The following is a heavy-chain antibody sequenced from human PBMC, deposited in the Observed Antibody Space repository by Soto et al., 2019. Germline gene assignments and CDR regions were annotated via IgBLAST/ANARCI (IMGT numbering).Heavy chain of an antibody. D-gene: IGHD6-13*01. Sequence: GGSLRLSCAASGFTFSSHSMNWVRQAPGKGLEWVSSISSSSSYIYYADSVKGRFTISRDNAKNSLYLQMNSLRAEDTAVYYCARDPGGYFDYWGQGTLVTVSS. CDR1: GFTFSSHS. V-gene: IGHV3-21*01. CDR3: ARDPGGYFDY. J-gene: IGHJ4*02. CDR2: ISSSSSYI.